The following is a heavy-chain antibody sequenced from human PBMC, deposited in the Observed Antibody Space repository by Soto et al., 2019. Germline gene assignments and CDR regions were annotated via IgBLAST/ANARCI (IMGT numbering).Heavy chain of an antibody. CDR1: GFTFSSYA. V-gene: IGHV3-30-3*01. CDR3: ARAEYSSSYYYYGMDV. J-gene: IGHJ6*02. D-gene: IGHD6-6*01. CDR2: ISYDGSNK. Sequence: GGSLRLSCAASGFTFSSYAMHWVRQAPGKGLEWVAVISYDGSNKYYADSVKGRFTISRDNSKNTLYLQMNSLRAEDTAVYYCARAEYSSSYYYYGMDVWGLGTTVTVSS.